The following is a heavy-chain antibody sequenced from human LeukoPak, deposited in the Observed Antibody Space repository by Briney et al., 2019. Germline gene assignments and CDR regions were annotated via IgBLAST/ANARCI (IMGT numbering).Heavy chain of an antibody. D-gene: IGHD5-24*01. V-gene: IGHV4-59*01. J-gene: IGHJ4*02. Sequence: SETLSLTCTVSGGSISSYYWSWIRQPPGKGLEWIGYIYYSGSTNYNPSLKSRVTISVDTSKNQFTLKLSCVTAADTAVYYCASALIDGYSRYFDYWGQGTLVTVSS. CDR1: GGSISSYY. CDR3: ASALIDGYSRYFDY. CDR2: IYYSGST.